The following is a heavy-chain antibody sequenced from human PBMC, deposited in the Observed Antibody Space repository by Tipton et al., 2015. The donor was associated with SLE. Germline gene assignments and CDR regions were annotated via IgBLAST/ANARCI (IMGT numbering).Heavy chain of an antibody. CDR2: ISYDGSNK. Sequence: SLRLSCAASGFTFGSYAMHWVRQAPGKGLEWVAVISYDGSNKYYADSVKGRFTISRDNSKNTLYLQMNSLRAEDTAVYYCARDFGVVVAAHNQHWGQGTLVTVSS. D-gene: IGHD2-15*01. V-gene: IGHV3-30*04. CDR3: ARDFGVVVAAHNQH. J-gene: IGHJ1*01. CDR1: GFTFGSYA.